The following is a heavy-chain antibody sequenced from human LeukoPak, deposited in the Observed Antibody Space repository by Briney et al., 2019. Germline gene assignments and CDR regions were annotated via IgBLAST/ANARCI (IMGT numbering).Heavy chain of an antibody. Sequence: GASVRVSCKTSGYTFISYFLHWVRQAPGQGFEWMGIINPSAGTTTYAQMFQGRVTMTRDMSTSTVYMELSSLTSEDTAVYYCARVRENSRQYYYYAMDVWGQGTTVTVSS. J-gene: IGHJ6*01. CDR2: INPSAGTT. V-gene: IGHV1-46*01. CDR1: GYTFISYF. CDR3: ARVRENSRQYYYYAMDV. D-gene: IGHD3-10*01.